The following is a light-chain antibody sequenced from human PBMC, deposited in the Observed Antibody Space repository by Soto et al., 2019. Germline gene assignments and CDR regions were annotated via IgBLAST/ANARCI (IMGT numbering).Light chain of an antibody. CDR3: QQYNSYST. V-gene: IGKV1-5*01. Sequence: DIQMTQSPSTLSASVGDRVTITCRASQSISSWLAWYQQKPGKAPKLLIYDASSLESGVPSRFSGSGSGTEFTLTISSLQPDDFATYYCQQYNSYSTFGPGTKVEI. J-gene: IGKJ1*01. CDR2: DAS. CDR1: QSISSW.